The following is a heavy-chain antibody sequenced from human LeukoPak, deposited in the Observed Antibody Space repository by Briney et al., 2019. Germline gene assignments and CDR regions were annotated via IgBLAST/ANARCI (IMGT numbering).Heavy chain of an antibody. CDR3: ARVRWLVFDY. CDR2: INHSGST. J-gene: IGHJ4*02. Sequence: PSETLSLTCAVYGGSFSGYYWSWIRQPPGKGLGWIGEINHSGSTNYNPSLKSRVTISVDTSKNQFSLKLSSVTAADTAVYYCARVRWLVFDYWGQGTLVTVSS. V-gene: IGHV4-34*01. CDR1: GGSFSGYY. D-gene: IGHD6-19*01.